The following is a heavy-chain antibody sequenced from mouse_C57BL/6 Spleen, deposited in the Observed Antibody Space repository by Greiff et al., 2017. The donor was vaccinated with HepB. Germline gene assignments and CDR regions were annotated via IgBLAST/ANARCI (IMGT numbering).Heavy chain of an antibody. D-gene: IGHD1-1*01. J-gene: IGHJ4*01. V-gene: IGHV1-55*01. CDR2: IYPGSGST. CDR1: GYTFTSYW. CDR3: ARIPTTVVAPYAMDY. Sequence: QVQLQQPGAELVKPGASVKMSCKASGYTFTSYWITWVKLRPGQGLEWIGDIYPGSGSTNYNEKFKSKATLTVDTSSSTAYMQLSSLTSEDSAVYYCARIPTTVVAPYAMDYWGQGTSVTVSS.